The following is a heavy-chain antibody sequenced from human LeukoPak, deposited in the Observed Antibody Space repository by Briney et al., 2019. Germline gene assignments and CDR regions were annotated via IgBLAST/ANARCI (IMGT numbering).Heavy chain of an antibody. CDR2: INPSGGST. J-gene: IGHJ6*03. V-gene: IGHV1-46*01. CDR3: ARDGGDDFWSGYQLTHYYMDV. Sequence: ASVKVSCKASGYTFTSYYMHWVRQAPGQGLEWMGIINPSGGSTSYAQKFQGRVTMTRDMSTSTVYMELSSLRSEDTAVYYCARDGGDDFWSGYQLTHYYMDVWGKGTTVTISS. CDR1: GYTFTSYY. D-gene: IGHD3-3*01.